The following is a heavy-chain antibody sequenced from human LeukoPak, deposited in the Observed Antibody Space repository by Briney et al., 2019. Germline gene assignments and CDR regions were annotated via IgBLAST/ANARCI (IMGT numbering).Heavy chain of an antibody. CDR3: ARPILKHIAAAGTAGWYFDL. Sequence: SETLSLTCTVSGGSISSSSYYWGWIRQPPGKGLEWIGSIYYSGSTYYNPSLKSRVTISVDTSKNQFSLKLSSVTAADTAVYYCARPILKHIAAAGTAGWYFDLWGRGTLVTVSS. V-gene: IGHV4-39*01. CDR2: IYYSGST. CDR1: GGSISSSSYY. D-gene: IGHD6-13*01. J-gene: IGHJ2*01.